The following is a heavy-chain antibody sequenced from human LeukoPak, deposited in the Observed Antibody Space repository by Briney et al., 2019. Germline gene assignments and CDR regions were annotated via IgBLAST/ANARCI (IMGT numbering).Heavy chain of an antibody. CDR2: IYSGGST. J-gene: IGHJ6*03. CDR1: GFTFSSYA. V-gene: IGHV3-53*01. CDR3: AGKDGDCSGGSCYSVDYYYMDV. D-gene: IGHD2-15*01. Sequence: GGSLRLSCAASGFTFSSYAMSWVRQAPGKGLEWVSVIYSGGSTYYADSVKGRFTISRDNSKNTLYLQMNSLRAEDTAVYYCAGKDGDCSGGSCYSVDYYYMDVWGKGTTVTISS.